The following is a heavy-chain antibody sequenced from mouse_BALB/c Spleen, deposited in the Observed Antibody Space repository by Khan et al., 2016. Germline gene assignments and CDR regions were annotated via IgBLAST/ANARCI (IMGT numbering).Heavy chain of an antibody. CDR1: GFTFNTYA. V-gene: IGHV10-1*02. D-gene: IGHD2-4*01. Sequence: EVQLVESGGGLVQPKGSLKLSCAATGFTFNTYAMNWVRQAPGKGLEWVARIRSKSNNYATYYADSVKDRFTISRDDSQSMLYLQMNNLKTEDTAMYYCVVYDYDVFAYWGQGTLVTVSA. CDR2: IRSKSNNYAT. CDR3: VVYDYDVFAY. J-gene: IGHJ3*01.